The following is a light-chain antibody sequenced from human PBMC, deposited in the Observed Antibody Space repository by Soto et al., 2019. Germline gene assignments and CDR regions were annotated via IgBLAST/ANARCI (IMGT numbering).Light chain of an antibody. J-gene: IGKJ3*01. V-gene: IGKV1-17*01. CDR3: LQHNSYSFT. Sequence: DIQMTQSPSSLSASAGDRVTITCRASQGVRSSLDWYQQKPGKATKRLIYEISSLQSGVPPRFSGSGSGTEVTRTSSRLQPEELATYHCLQHNSYSFTFGRGTKVDIK. CDR2: EIS. CDR1: QGVRSS.